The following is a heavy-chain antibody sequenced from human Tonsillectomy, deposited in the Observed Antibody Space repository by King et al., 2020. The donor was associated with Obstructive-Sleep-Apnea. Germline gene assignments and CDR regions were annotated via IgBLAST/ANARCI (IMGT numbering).Heavy chain of an antibody. D-gene: IGHD4-17*01. Sequence: VQLVESGGGLVQPGGSLRLSCSASGFTFSSYAMHWVRQAPGKGLECVSAISSNGGTTFYADSVKGRFTISRDNSKNTLYLQMSSLRAEDTAVYYCVNEVTTFDYWGQGTLVTVSS. J-gene: IGHJ4*02. CDR2: ISSNGGTT. CDR3: VNEVTTFDY. CDR1: GFTFSSYA. V-gene: IGHV3-64D*09.